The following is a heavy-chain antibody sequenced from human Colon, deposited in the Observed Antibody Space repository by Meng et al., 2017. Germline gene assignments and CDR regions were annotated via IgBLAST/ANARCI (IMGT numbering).Heavy chain of an antibody. V-gene: IGHV3-21*01. D-gene: IGHD3-10*01. CDR1: GFAFSSYS. CDR2: ISTSSRYI. J-gene: IGHJ4*02. CDR3: ARGADGSGSYYKIAY. Sequence: GGSLRLSCAASGFAFSSYSMNWVRQAAGKGLERVSSISTSSRYIFYADSVKGRFTISRDNAKNSLYLQMNSLRAEDTAVYYCARGADGSGSYYKIAYWGQGTLVTVSS.